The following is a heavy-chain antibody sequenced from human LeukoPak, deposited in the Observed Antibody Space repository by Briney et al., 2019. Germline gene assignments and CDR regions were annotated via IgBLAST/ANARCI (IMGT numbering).Heavy chain of an antibody. CDR1: GYTFTSYG. CDR3: ATDPRAVPGTGYFDS. D-gene: IGHD6-13*01. CDR2: ISAYNGNT. V-gene: IGHV1-18*01. J-gene: IGHJ4*02. Sequence: ASVKVSCKASGYTFTSYGISWVRQAPGQGPEWMGWISAYNGNTNYAQKLQGRVTMTEDTSTDTAYMELSSLRSEDTAVYYCATDPRAVPGTGYFDSWGQGTLVTVSS.